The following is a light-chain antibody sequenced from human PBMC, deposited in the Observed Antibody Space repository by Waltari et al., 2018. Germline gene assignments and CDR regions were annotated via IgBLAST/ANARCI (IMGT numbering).Light chain of an antibody. V-gene: IGLV1-44*01. CDR3: ATWDDSLHGVV. J-gene: IGLJ3*02. CDR1: RSNIGSNT. Sequence: SVLTQPPSVSGAPGQRVTIPCSGSRSNIGSNTVNWYQNLPGTAPRLLIFANNRRPSGVPDRVSASKSGTSASLAISGLQSGDEADYYCATWDDSLHGVVFGGGTKVTV. CDR2: ANN.